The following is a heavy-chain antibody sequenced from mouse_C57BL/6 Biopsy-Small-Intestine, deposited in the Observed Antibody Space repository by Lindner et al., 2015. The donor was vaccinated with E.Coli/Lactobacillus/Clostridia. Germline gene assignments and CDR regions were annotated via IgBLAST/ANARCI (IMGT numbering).Heavy chain of an antibody. CDR1: GYTFTDYN. J-gene: IGHJ1*01. V-gene: IGHV1-34*02. CDR3: ARRKSYYDDWYFDV. D-gene: IGHD1-1*01. CDR2: FYPYTGVT. Sequence: VQLQESGPELVKPGASVKISCKTSGYTFTDYNMDWVKQSHGKSLEWIGFFYPYTGVTAYNQKFESKATLTVDKSSSTAYMELHNLTSEDSAVFYCARRKSYYDDWYFDVWGAGTTVTVSS.